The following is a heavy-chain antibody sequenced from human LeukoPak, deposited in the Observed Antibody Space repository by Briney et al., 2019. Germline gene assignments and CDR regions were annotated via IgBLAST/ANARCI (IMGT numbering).Heavy chain of an antibody. J-gene: IGHJ5*02. CDR2: ISGSGGST. CDR1: GFTFSSYA. Sequence: GGSLRLSCAASGFTFSSYAMSWVRQAPGKGLEWVSAISGSGGSTYYADSVKGRFTISRDNSKNTLYLQMNSLRAEDTAVYYCARGTDYYGSGSYYTPSFWFDPWGQGTLVTVSS. V-gene: IGHV3-23*01. CDR3: ARGTDYYGSGSYYTPSFWFDP. D-gene: IGHD3-10*01.